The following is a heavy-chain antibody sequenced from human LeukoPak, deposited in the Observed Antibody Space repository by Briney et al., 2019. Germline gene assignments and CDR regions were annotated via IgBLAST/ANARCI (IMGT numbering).Heavy chain of an antibody. CDR2: IYYSGST. CDR3: ARARDGHINNWFDP. D-gene: IGHD5-24*01. V-gene: IGHV4-59*01. CDR1: GGSINSYY. Sequence: PSETLSLTCTVSGGSINSYYWSWIRQPPGKGLEWIGYIYYSGSTEYNPSLKSRVTISVDTSKNQFSLKMSSVTAADTAVYYCARARDGHINNWFDPWGQGTQITVSS. J-gene: IGHJ5*02.